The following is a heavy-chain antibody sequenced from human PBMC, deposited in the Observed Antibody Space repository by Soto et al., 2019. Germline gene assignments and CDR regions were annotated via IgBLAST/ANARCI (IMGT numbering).Heavy chain of an antibody. CDR2: VKEDGSEK. CDR1: GFTFSNYW. J-gene: IGHJ4*02. D-gene: IGHD6-19*01. Sequence: PGGSLRLSCAASGFTFSNYWMTWVRQAPGKGLEWVANVKEDGSEKNYVESVKGRFTISRDNAKNSLYLQINTLMAEDTAVYYCARGKAVAGYYFDYWGQGTLVTVSS. CDR3: ARGKAVAGYYFDY. V-gene: IGHV3-7*02.